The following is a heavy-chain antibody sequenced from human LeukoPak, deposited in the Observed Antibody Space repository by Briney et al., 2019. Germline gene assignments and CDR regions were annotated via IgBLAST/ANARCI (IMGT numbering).Heavy chain of an antibody. D-gene: IGHD1-26*01. V-gene: IGHV3-23*01. CDR3: AKEFIQWVLLRGPFDY. CDR2: ISGSGGST. CDR1: GFTFSSYA. Sequence: GGSLRLSCAASGFTFSSYAMSWVRQAPGKGLEWVSAISGSGGSTYYADSVKGRFTISRDNSKNTLYLQMNSLRAEDTAVYYCAKEFIQWVLLRGPFDYWGQGTLVTVSS. J-gene: IGHJ4*02.